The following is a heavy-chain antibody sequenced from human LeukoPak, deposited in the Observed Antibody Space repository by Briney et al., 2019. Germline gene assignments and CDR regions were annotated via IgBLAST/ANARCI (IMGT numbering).Heavy chain of an antibody. J-gene: IGHJ3*02. CDR2: IYYSGST. Sequence: SETLSLTCAVYGGSFSGYYWSWIRQPPGKGLEWIGYIYYSGSTYYNPSLKSRVTISIDTSKNQFSLKLSSVTAADTAVYYCARDGGYCSGGNCFDAFDIWGQGTMVTVSS. CDR3: ARDGGYCSGGNCFDAFDI. V-gene: IGHV4-34*09. CDR1: GGSFSGYY. D-gene: IGHD2-15*01.